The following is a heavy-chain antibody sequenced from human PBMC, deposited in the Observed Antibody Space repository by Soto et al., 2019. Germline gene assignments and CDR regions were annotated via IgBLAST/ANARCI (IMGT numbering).Heavy chain of an antibody. Sequence: ASVKVSCKASGYTFTSYYMHWVRHAPGQGLEWMGIINPSGGSTSYAQKFQGRVTMTRDTSTSTVYMELSSLRSEDTAVYYCARGPRYCSGGSCYYFDYWGQGTLVTVSS. V-gene: IGHV1-46*03. CDR2: INPSGGST. J-gene: IGHJ4*02. CDR1: GYTFTSYY. CDR3: ARGPRYCSGGSCYYFDY. D-gene: IGHD2-15*01.